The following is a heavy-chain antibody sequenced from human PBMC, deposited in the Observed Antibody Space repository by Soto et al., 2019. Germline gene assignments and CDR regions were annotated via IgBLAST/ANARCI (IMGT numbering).Heavy chain of an antibody. D-gene: IGHD6-19*01. CDR3: ARDSPSSGLLGTNY. J-gene: IGHJ4*02. CDR1: GFTFTRYG. V-gene: IGHV1-18*01. CDR2: ISAFNGDT. Sequence: QVQLVQSGAEVKKPGASVKVSCKASGFTFTRYGISWVRQAPGQGLEWMGWISAFNGDTKYAQRLQGRVSMTTDTSTDTVHMELRSLRSDDTAVYYCARDSPSSGLLGTNYWGQGTLVSVSS.